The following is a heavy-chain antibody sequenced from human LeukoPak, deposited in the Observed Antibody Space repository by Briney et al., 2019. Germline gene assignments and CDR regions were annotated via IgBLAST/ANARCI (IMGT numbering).Heavy chain of an antibody. CDR1: GFTFSSYA. J-gene: IGHJ4*02. CDR3: AREGSQDGYYFDY. Sequence: AGGSLRLSCAASGFTFSSYAMHWVRQAPGKGLEWVAVISYDGSNKYYADSVKGRFTISRDNSKNTLYLQMNSLRAEDTAVYYCAREGSQDGYYFDYWGQGTLVTVSS. CDR2: ISYDGSNK. V-gene: IGHV3-30*04.